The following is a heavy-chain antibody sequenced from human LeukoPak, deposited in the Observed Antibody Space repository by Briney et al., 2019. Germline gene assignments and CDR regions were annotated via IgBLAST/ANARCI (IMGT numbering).Heavy chain of an antibody. V-gene: IGHV4-34*01. J-gene: IGHJ6*04. CDR2: INHSGST. CDR1: GGSFSGYY. CDR3: AKGPGGRV. Sequence: SETLSLTCAVYGGSFSGYYWSWIRQPPGKGLEWIGEINHSGSTNYNPSLKSRVTISVDTSKNQFSLKLSSVTAADTAVYYCAKGPGGRVWGKGTTVTVSS. D-gene: IGHD2-15*01.